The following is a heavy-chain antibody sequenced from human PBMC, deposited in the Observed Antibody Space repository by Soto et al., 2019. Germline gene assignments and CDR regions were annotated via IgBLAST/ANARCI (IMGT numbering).Heavy chain of an antibody. CDR1: GYTFTSYD. D-gene: IGHD5-18*01. CDR2: MNPNSGDT. V-gene: IGHV1-8*01. J-gene: IGHJ6*02. CDR3: ARESGYSYGRFYYYYYGLDV. Sequence: ASVKVSCKASGYTFTSYDINWVRQATGQGLEWMGWMNPNSGDTGYAQKFQGRVTMTRNTSISTAYMELSSLRSEDTAAYYCARESGYSYGRFYYYYYGLDVWGQGTTVTVSS.